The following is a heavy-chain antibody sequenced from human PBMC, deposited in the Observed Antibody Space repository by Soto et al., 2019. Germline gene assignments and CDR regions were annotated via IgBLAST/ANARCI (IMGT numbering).Heavy chain of an antibody. Sequence: GGSLRLSCAASGFTFSSYAMSWVRQAPGKGLEWVSAISGSGGSTYYADSVKGRFTISRDNSKNTLYLQMNSLRAEDTAVYYCAKDPSVVRGVTGWFDPWGQGTLVTVSS. J-gene: IGHJ5*02. CDR3: AKDPSVVRGVTGWFDP. D-gene: IGHD3-10*01. V-gene: IGHV3-23*01. CDR1: GFTFSSYA. CDR2: ISGSGGST.